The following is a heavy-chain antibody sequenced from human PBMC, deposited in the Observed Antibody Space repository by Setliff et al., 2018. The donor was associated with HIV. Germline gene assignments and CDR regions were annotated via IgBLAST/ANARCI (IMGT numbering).Heavy chain of an antibody. CDR3: AKDPRAAVATICDY. Sequence: ESLKISCAASGFTFSSYTMNWVRQAPGKGLEWVSAISGSGGSTYYADSVKGRFTISRDNSKNTLYLQMNSLRAEDTAVYYCAKDPRAAVATICDYWGQGTLVTVSS. D-gene: IGHD5-12*01. J-gene: IGHJ4*02. CDR1: GFTFSSYT. CDR2: ISGSGGST. V-gene: IGHV3-23*01.